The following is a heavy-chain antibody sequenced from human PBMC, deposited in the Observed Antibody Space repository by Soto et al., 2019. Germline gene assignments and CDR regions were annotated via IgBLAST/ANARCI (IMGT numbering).Heavy chain of an antibody. CDR2: INAGNGNT. CDR3: ARWRSELERQTKWFDP. V-gene: IGHV1-3*01. J-gene: IGHJ5*02. CDR1: GYTFTSYA. D-gene: IGHD1-1*01. Sequence: ASVKVSCKASGYTFTSYAMHWVRQAPGQRLEWMGWINAGNGNTKYSQKFQGRVTITRDTSASTAYMELISLRSEDTAVYYCARWRSELERQTKWFDPWGQGTLVTVSS.